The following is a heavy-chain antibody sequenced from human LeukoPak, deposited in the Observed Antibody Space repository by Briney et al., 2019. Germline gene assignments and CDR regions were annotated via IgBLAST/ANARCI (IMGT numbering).Heavy chain of an antibody. CDR1: GFTLRTYA. CDR3: AKVKVWFGDYFDY. Sequence: GGTLRLSCAASGFTLRTYAMSWVRQTPGKGREWVAATSSSDAGTYHADSVRGRFTISRDNSKNTLYLKMNRLRAEDTAVYYCAKVKVWFGDYFDYWGQGTLVTVSS. V-gene: IGHV3-23*01. D-gene: IGHD3-10*01. CDR2: TSSSDAGT. J-gene: IGHJ4*02.